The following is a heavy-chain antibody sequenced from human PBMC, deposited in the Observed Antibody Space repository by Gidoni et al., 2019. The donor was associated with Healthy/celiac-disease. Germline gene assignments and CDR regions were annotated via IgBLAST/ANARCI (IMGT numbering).Heavy chain of an antibody. D-gene: IGHD2-8*01. J-gene: IGHJ3*02. CDR3: ARGGYFHCASDI. V-gene: IGHV1-2*04. CDR1: GYTFTNSY. Sequence: QVQLVQSGAEVQKPGDYLNVACRASGYTFTNSYMHWVRQAPGQGLDGMGWINPNTVATNYAQKFQGWVARTRDTSISTAYMELSRLRSDDTAVYYCARGGYFHCASDIWGQGTMVTVSS. CDR2: INPNTVAT.